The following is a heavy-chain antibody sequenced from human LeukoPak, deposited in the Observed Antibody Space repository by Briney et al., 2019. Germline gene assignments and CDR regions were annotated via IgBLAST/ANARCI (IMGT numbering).Heavy chain of an antibody. V-gene: IGHV4-4*07. Sequence: SETLSLTCTVSGGSITIYYWSWIRQPAGKGLEWIGRIYTSGSTNYNPSLKSRVTMSVDTSKNQFSLKVSSVTAADTAVYYCARVFDSGSQAYFYYMDVWGKGTTVTISS. J-gene: IGHJ6*03. CDR1: GGSITIYY. D-gene: IGHD3-10*01. CDR2: IYTSGST. CDR3: ARVFDSGSQAYFYYMDV.